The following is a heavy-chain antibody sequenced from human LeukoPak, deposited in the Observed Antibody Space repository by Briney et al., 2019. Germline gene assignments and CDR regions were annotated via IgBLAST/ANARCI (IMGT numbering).Heavy chain of an antibody. CDR2: INWHGTT. V-gene: IGHV3-43*01. CDR1: GFTFDDYT. D-gene: IGHD3-22*01. Sequence: GGSLRLSCAASGFTFDDYTMHWVRQAPGKTMERVSLINWHGTTYYADSVKGRFTISRDNSKNSLYLQMDTLRTEDTAFYYCVKDLSYESSGSVFDYWGKGTLVTVSS. CDR3: VKDLSYESSGSVFDY. J-gene: IGHJ4*02.